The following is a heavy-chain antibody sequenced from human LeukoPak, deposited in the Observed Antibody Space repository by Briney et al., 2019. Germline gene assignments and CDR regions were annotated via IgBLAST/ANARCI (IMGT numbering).Heavy chain of an antibody. CDR2: ISYEGSIK. J-gene: IGHJ4*02. D-gene: IGHD6-13*01. V-gene: IGHV3-30*03. CDR1: RFTFSSYG. Sequence: PGGSLRLSCALSRFTFSSYGMHWVRHAPGKGLEWVAVISYEGSIKYYADSVKGRFTISRDNSKNTLYLQMNSLRAEDAAVYYCARVGAAADYNLDYWGQGTLVTVSS. CDR3: ARVGAAADYNLDY.